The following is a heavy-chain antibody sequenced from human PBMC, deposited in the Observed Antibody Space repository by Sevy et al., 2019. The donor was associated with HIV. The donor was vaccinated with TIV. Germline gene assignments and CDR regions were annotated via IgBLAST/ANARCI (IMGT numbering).Heavy chain of an antibody. D-gene: IGHD6-19*01. Sequence: ASVKVSCKASGGIFRTYGISWVRQAPGQGLEWMGGIIPVLGTTNYAQKFQGRDTITADESTKTVYMELNSLRSEDTAVYYCARGGGNGWYYFDYWGQETLVTVSS. V-gene: IGHV1-69*13. CDR2: IIPVLGTT. CDR1: GGIFRTYG. J-gene: IGHJ4*02. CDR3: ARGGGNGWYYFDY.